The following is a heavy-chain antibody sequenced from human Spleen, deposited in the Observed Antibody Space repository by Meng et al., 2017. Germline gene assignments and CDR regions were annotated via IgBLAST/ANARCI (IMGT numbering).Heavy chain of an antibody. CDR3: AREGYDILTGYLPSYYYYGMDV. J-gene: IGHJ6*02. CDR1: GFTFSNYD. D-gene: IGHD3-9*01. V-gene: IGHV3-33*01. Sequence: GGSLRLSCAASGFTFSNYDMDWVRQAPGKGLEWVAVIWYDGNNKFYADCVKGRITISRDNSKNTLYLQMNSLRAEDTAVYYCAREGYDILTGYLPSYYYYGMDVWGQGTTVTVSS. CDR2: IWYDGNNK.